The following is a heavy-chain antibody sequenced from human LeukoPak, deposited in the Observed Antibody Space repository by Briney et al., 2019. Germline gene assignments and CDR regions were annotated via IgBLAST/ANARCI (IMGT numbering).Heavy chain of an antibody. CDR1: GFTFSNYA. CDR3: AKGLKGCSGSSCYYFFDF. D-gene: IGHD2-15*01. Sequence: GGSLRLSCAASGFTFSNYAMNWVRQAPGKGLEWVSSITGSRGDAYYADSVKGRFTISRDNSKNTLDLQMNSLRAEDTAVYYCAKGLKGCSGSSCYYFFDFWGQGALITVSS. J-gene: IGHJ4*02. V-gene: IGHV3-23*01. CDR2: ITGSRGDA.